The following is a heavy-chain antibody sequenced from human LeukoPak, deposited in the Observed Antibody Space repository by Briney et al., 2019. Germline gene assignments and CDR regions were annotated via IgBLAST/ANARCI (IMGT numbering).Heavy chain of an antibody. CDR1: GFTFSSYA. CDR2: ISGSGGST. D-gene: IGHD3-10*01. J-gene: IGHJ4*02. CDR3: VKQLWFGEIYYFDY. V-gene: IGHV3-23*01. Sequence: GGSLRLSCAASGFTFSSYAMSWVRQAPGKGLEWVSAISGSGGSTYYADSVKGRFTISRDNSKNTLYLQMNSLRAEDTAVYYCVKQLWFGEIYYFDYWGQGTLVTVSS.